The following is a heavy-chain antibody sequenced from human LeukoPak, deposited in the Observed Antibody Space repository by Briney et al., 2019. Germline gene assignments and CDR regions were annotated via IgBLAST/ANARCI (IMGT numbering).Heavy chain of an antibody. CDR2: ISYDGSNK. CDR3: ARDWRGGSNKYYYGMDV. D-gene: IGHD3-10*01. Sequence: GRSLRLSCAASGFTFSSHAMHWVRQAPGKGLEWVAVISYDGSNKYYADSVKGRFTISRDNSKNTLYLQMNSLRAEDTAVYYCARDWRGGSNKYYYGMDVWGKGTTVTVSS. J-gene: IGHJ6*04. V-gene: IGHV3-30*04. CDR1: GFTFSSHA.